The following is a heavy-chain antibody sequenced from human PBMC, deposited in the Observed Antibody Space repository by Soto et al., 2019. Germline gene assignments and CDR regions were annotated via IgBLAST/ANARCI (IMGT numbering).Heavy chain of an antibody. CDR2: IIPIFGTA. J-gene: IGHJ6*02. CDR1: GGTFSSYA. V-gene: IGHV1-69*13. CDR3: ARKGSSTSPYYYGMDV. Sequence: SVKVSCKASGGTFSSYAISWVRQAPGQGLEWMGGIIPIFGTANYAQKFQGRVTITADESTSTAYMELSSLRSEGTAVYYCARKGSSTSPYYYGMDVWGQGTTVTVSS. D-gene: IGHD2-2*01.